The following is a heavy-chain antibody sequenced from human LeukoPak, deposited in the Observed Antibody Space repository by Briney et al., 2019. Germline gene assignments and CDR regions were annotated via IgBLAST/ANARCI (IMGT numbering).Heavy chain of an antibody. J-gene: IGHJ4*02. V-gene: IGHV4-38-2*02. Sequence: PSETLSLTCTVSGYSISSGYYWGWIRQPPGKGLEWIGSGSTYYNPSLKSRVTISVDTSKNQFSLKLSSVTAADTAVYYCAREITGALNYWGQGTLVTVSS. D-gene: IGHD1-20*01. CDR2: SGST. CDR1: GYSISSGYY. CDR3: AREITGALNY.